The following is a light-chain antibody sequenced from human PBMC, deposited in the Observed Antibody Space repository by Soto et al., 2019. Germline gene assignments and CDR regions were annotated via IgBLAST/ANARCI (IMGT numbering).Light chain of an antibody. J-gene: IGLJ1*01. Sequence: QSVLTQPPSASGTPGQRVSISCSGGRSNIGSNYVYWYQQLPGTAPKLLIYRNNQRPSGVPDRFSGSKSGPSVSLAISGIRSADEADYYCAAWDYRLSAYAFGTGTKVNV. CDR1: RSNIGSNY. CDR2: RNN. CDR3: AAWDYRLSAYA. V-gene: IGLV1-47*01.